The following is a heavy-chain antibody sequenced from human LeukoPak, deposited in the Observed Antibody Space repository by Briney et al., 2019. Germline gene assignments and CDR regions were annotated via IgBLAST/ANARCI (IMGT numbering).Heavy chain of an antibody. Sequence: KPSETLSLTCAVYGGSFSGYSWSWIRQPPGKGLEWIGEIHRSGSTNYHPSLKSRVTISVDTSKNQFSLKLSSVTAADTAVYYCARGIPHYCSITTCPNDYWGQGTLVTVSS. CDR1: GGSFSGYS. CDR3: ARGIPHYCSITTCPNDY. J-gene: IGHJ4*02. CDR2: IHRSGST. D-gene: IGHD2-2*01. V-gene: IGHV4-34*01.